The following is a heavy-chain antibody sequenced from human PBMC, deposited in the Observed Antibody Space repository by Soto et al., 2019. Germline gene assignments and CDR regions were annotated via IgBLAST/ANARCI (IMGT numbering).Heavy chain of an antibody. CDR2: IYHSGST. V-gene: IGHV4-4*02. CDR3: ARETMVRGVPSGMDV. D-gene: IGHD3-10*01. CDR1: GGYISSSNW. J-gene: IGHJ6*02. Sequence: SATLSLTCAVSGGYISSSNWWSWVRQPPGKGLEWIGEIYHSGSTNYNPSLKSRVTISVDKSKNQFSLKLSSVTAADTAVYYCARETMVRGVPSGMDVWGQGTTVTVSS.